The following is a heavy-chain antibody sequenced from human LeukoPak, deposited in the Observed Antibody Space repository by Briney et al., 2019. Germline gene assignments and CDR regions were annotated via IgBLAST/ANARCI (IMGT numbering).Heavy chain of an antibody. Sequence: PAGGSLGLSCAASGFTVSSNYMSWVRQAPGKGLEWVSYISSSSSTIYYADSVKGRFTISRDNAKNSLYLQMNSLRAEDTAVYYCASSQQRITMVRGHYFDYWGQGTLVTVSS. CDR1: GFTVSSNY. CDR2: ISSSSSTI. V-gene: IGHV3-48*04. CDR3: ASSQQRITMVRGHYFDY. J-gene: IGHJ4*02. D-gene: IGHD3-10*01.